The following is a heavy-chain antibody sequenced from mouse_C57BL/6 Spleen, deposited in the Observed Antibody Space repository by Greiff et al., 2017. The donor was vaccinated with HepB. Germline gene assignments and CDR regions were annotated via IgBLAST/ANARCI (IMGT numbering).Heavy chain of an antibody. D-gene: IGHD2-5*01. V-gene: IGHV1-15*01. J-gene: IGHJ2*01. CDR2: IAPETGGT. Sequence: VQLQQSGAELVRPGASVTLSCKASGYTFTDYEMHWVKQTPVHGLEWIGAIAPETGGTAYNQKFKGKAILTADKSSSTAYMELRSLTSEDSAVYYCTRQGDYYSKSLDYWGQGTTLTVSS. CDR3: TRQGDYYSKSLDY. CDR1: GYTFTDYE.